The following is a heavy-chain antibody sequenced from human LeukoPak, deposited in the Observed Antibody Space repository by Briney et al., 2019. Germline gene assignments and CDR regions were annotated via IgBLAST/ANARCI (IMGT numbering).Heavy chain of an antibody. CDR2: IYYSVSS. CDR1: GGSISSYY. D-gene: IGHD3-22*01. CDR3: ARAPYDTVLGPFDY. Sequence: NPSETLSLTCTVSGGSISSYYWSWLRQPPGKGLEWIGYIYYSVSSNYNPSLKSRVTFSVDTSKSQFSLKLSSVTAADTAVYYCARAPYDTVLGPFDYWGQGTLVTVSS. J-gene: IGHJ4*02. V-gene: IGHV4-59*01.